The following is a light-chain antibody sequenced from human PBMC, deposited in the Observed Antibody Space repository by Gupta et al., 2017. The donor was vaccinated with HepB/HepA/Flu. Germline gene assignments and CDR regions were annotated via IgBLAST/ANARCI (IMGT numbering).Light chain of an antibody. CDR3: CSYAGSRVV. Sequence: QSALTQPRAMSGSPGQSVTISCTGTSNDVGAYKYVSWYQQHPGEAPKHMIFDVSKRPSGVPDRFSGSKSGNTASLTISGLQAEDEADYYCCSYAGSRVVFGGGTKLTVL. V-gene: IGLV2-11*01. CDR2: DVS. CDR1: SNDVGAYKY. J-gene: IGLJ2*01.